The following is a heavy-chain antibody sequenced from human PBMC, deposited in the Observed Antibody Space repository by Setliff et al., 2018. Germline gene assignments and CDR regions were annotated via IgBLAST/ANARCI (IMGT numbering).Heavy chain of an antibody. V-gene: IGHV3-7*01. CDR3: ARDGVYYAMDV. Sequence: PGGSLRLSCSASGFTFSGLWMAWVRQAPGKGLEWVANINQGGSDQFYVESVEGRFTISRDNAKNSLYLQMNSLRADDTAVYYCARDGVYYAMDVWGQGTTVTVSS. J-gene: IGHJ6*02. CDR1: GFTFSGLW. CDR2: INQGGSDQ.